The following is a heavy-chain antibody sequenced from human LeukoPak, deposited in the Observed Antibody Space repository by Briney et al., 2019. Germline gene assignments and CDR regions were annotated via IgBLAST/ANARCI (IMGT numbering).Heavy chain of an antibody. CDR3: ARVGLANYYDSSGYYPFDY. Sequence: ASVKVSCKASGGTFSSYAISWVRQAPGQGLEWMGGIIPIFGTANYAQKFQGRVTITADESTSIAYMELSSLRSEDTAVYYCARVGLANYYDSSGYYPFDYWGQGTLVTVSS. V-gene: IGHV1-69*13. D-gene: IGHD3-22*01. CDR2: IIPIFGTA. J-gene: IGHJ4*02. CDR1: GGTFSSYA.